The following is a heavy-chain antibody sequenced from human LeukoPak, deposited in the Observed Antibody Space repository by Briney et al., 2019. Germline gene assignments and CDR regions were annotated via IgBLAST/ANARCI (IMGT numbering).Heavy chain of an antibody. J-gene: IGHJ4*02. V-gene: IGHV3-23*01. Sequence: AGGSLRLSCAASGFTFTNFAMTWVRQAPGKGLEWVSGIGGSGGSTYYADSVKGRFTISRDNSKNTESLQMNTLRAEDTAVYYCAKGGWLRQGANDYWGQGTLVTVSS. CDR3: AKGGWLRQGANDY. CDR1: GFTFTNFA. D-gene: IGHD5-12*01. CDR2: IGGSGGST.